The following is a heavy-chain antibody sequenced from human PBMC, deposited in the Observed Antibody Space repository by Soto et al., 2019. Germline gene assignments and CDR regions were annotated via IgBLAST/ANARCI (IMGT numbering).Heavy chain of an antibody. J-gene: IGHJ6*02. D-gene: IGHD3-16*01. V-gene: IGHV1-58*01. CDR3: AADYTAGYYWYYYGMDA. CDR1: GFTFTSSA. CDR2: IVVGSGNT. Sequence: SVKASCKASGFTFTSSAVQCVRPAREQRFEWIGWIVVGSGNTNYAQKFQERVTITRDMSTSTAYMELSSLRSEDTAVYYCAADYTAGYYWYYYGMDAWGQGTTVTVSS.